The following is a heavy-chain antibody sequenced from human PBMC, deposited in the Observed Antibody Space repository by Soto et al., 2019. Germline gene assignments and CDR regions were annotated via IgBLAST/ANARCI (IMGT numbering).Heavy chain of an antibody. V-gene: IGHV4-34*01. CDR1: GGSLSGYY. D-gene: IGHD5-12*01. J-gene: IGHJ4*02. CDR2: INYSGVT. CDR3: AREDRDSYNYGLDY. Sequence: PSDTLSLTCQVYGGSLSGYYGNWIRQSPGKGLEWIGEINYSGVTNYNPSLKSRVTMSVDTSKNQFSLKLSSVTAADTAVYYCAREDRDSYNYGLDYWGQGTLVTVS.